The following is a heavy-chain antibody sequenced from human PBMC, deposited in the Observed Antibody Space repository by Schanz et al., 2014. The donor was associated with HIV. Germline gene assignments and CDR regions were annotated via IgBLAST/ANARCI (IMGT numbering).Heavy chain of an antibody. J-gene: IGHJ6*02. Sequence: QVQLVQSGAEVKKPGASVKVSCKASGYTFTGYYIHWVRQAPGQGLEWMGWISAYNGKTNYARKVQGRATMTTDPSTTTAYMELRSLRSDDTAVYYCARGARYGMDVWGQGTTVTVSS. CDR1: GYTFTGYY. V-gene: IGHV1-18*04. CDR3: ARGARYGMDV. CDR2: ISAYNGKT.